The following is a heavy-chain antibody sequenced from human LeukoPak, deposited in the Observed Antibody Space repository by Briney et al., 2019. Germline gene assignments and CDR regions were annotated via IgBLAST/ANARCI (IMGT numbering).Heavy chain of an antibody. V-gene: IGHV4-30-2*01. Sequence: SETLSLTCAVSGGSISSGGYSWSWIRQPPGKGLEWIGEIYHSGSTNYNPSLKSRVTISVDKSKNQFSLKLSSVTAADTAVYYCARGDDYVWGSYRCPAYWGQGTLVTVSS. CDR3: ARGDDYVWGSYRCPAY. CDR1: GGSISSGGYS. CDR2: IYHSGST. J-gene: IGHJ4*02. D-gene: IGHD3-16*02.